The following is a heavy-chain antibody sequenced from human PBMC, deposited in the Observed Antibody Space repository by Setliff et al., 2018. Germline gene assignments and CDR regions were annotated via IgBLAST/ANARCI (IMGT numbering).Heavy chain of an antibody. D-gene: IGHD5-18*01. V-gene: IGHV3-21*01. CDR3: ARSPGWIPWFDS. Sequence: GGSLRLSCAASGFTFSTYRMHWVRQAPGKGLECVASFSSRNDYIYHADSVKGRFTISRDNAKTSLYLQMDSLRAEDTAVYFCARSPGWIPWFDSWGQGTLVTSPQ. CDR1: GFTFSTYR. J-gene: IGHJ5*01. CDR2: FSSRNDYI.